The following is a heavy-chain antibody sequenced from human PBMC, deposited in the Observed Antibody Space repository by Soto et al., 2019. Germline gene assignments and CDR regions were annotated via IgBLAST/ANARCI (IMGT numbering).Heavy chain of an antibody. J-gene: IGHJ4*02. CDR1: GYTFTSYG. CDR3: ARDREADFWSGYMTPYFDY. V-gene: IGHV1-18*01. Sequence: GASVKVSCKASGYTFTSYGISWVRQAPGQGLEWMGWISAYNGNTNYAQKLQGRVTMTTDTSTSTAYTELRSLRSDDTAVYYCARDREADFWSGYMTPYFDYWGQGTLVTVSS. CDR2: ISAYNGNT. D-gene: IGHD3-3*01.